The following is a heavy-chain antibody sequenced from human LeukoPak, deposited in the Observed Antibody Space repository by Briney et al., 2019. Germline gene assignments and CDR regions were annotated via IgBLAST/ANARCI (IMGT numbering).Heavy chain of an antibody. Sequence: PSETLSLTCTVSGGSISSYYWSWIRQPPGKGLEWIGYIYYSGSTNYNPSLKSRVTISVDTSKNQFSLKLSSVTAADTAVYYCARMGVYSYDPYAFDIWGQGTMVTVSS. CDR3: ARMGVYSYDPYAFDI. CDR2: IYYSGST. V-gene: IGHV4-59*08. D-gene: IGHD5-18*01. J-gene: IGHJ3*02. CDR1: GGSISSYY.